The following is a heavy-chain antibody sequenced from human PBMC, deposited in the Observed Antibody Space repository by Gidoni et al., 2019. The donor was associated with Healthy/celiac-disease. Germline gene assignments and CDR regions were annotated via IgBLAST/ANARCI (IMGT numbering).Heavy chain of an antibody. J-gene: IGHJ6*02. CDR2: ISGRGGST. V-gene: IGHV3-23*01. D-gene: IGHD6-6*01. CDR3: AKEGVSSSGRGYYGMDV. CDR1: GVTFSSYA. Sequence: EVQLLESGGGLVQPGGSLSPSCAASGVTFSSYAMSWVRQAPGKGLEWVSAISGRGGSTYYADSVKGRFTISRDNSKNTLYLQMNSLRAEDTAVYYCAKEGVSSSGRGYYGMDVWGQGTTVTVSS.